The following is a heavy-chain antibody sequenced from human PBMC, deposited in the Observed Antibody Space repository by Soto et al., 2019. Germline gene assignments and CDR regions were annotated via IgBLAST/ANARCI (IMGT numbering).Heavy chain of an antibody. Sequence: GASVKVSCKASGGTFSSYAISWVRQAPGQGLEWMGGIIPIFGTANYAQKFQGRVTITADESTSTAYMELSSLRSEDTAVYYCARGVVISDYYYYGMDVWGQGTTVTVSS. J-gene: IGHJ6*02. CDR1: GGTFSSYA. V-gene: IGHV1-69*13. CDR2: IIPIFGTA. CDR3: ARGVVISDYYYYGMDV. D-gene: IGHD3-3*01.